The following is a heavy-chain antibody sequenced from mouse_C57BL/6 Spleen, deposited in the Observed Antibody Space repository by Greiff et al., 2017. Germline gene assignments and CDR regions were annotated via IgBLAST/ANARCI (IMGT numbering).Heavy chain of an antibody. J-gene: IGHJ4*01. Sequence: EVQLQESGGGLVQPGGSMKLSCVASGFTFSNYWMNWVRQSPEKGLEWVDQIRLKSDNYATHYAESVKGRFTISRDDSKSSVYLQMNNLRAEDTGIYYCSTSSTGAMDYWGQGTSVTVSS. V-gene: IGHV6-3*01. CDR2: IRLKSDNYAT. D-gene: IGHD6-1*01. CDR3: STSSTGAMDY. CDR1: GFTFSNYW.